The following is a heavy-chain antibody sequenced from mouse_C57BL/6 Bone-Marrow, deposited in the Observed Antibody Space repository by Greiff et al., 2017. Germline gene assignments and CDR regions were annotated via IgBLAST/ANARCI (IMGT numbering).Heavy chain of an antibody. CDR3: ARCYGSRFAY. J-gene: IGHJ3*01. V-gene: IGHV1-54*01. Sequence: VQLQQSGAELVRPGTSVKVSCKASGYAFTNYSIEWVKQRPGQGLEWIGVINPGSGGTYYNEQFKGKATLTADKASSTAYMQLSSLTSEYSAVYCCARCYGSRFAYCGQGTLVSVSA. CDR2: INPGSGGT. CDR1: GYAFTNYS. D-gene: IGHD1-1*01.